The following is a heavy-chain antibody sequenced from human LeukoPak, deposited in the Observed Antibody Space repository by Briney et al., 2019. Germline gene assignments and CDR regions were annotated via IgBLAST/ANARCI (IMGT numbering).Heavy chain of an antibody. CDR3: AAGYYGSGSYYR. J-gene: IGHJ5*02. CDR2: INPNTGGT. CDR1: GYTFTAYY. D-gene: IGHD3-10*01. Sequence: ASVKVSCKAPGYTFTAYYIHWVRQAPGQGLEWMGRINPNTGGTNSPQKFQGRVTMTRDTSINTVYMELRILRSDDTATYYCAAGYYGSGSYYRWGQGTLVTVSS. V-gene: IGHV1-2*06.